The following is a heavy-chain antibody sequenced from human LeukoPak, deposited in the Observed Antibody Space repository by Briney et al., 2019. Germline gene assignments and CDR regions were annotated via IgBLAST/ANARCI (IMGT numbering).Heavy chain of an antibody. J-gene: IGHJ3*02. Sequence: GGSLRLSCAASGFTFSSYWMSWVRQAPGKGLEWVANIKQDGGEKYYVDSVKGRFTISRDNAKNSLYLQMNSLRAEDTAVYYCARGGYYDILTGYYQGAFDIWGQGTMVTVSS. V-gene: IGHV3-7*01. D-gene: IGHD3-9*01. CDR1: GFTFSSYW. CDR3: ARGGYYDILTGYYQGAFDI. CDR2: IKQDGGEK.